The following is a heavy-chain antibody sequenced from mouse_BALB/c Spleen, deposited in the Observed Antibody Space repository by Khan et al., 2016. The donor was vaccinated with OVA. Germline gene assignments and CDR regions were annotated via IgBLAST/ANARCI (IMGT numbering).Heavy chain of an antibody. CDR1: GYSITSEYA. Sequence: EVQLQESGPGLVKPSQSLSLTYTVTGYSITSEYAWNWIRQFPGNKLEWMGYINYSGNTRYNPSLKSRISITRATSKNQFFLQLNSVTTEDTATYYCARKDYYDYDPFPYWGQGTLVTVSA. CDR3: ARKDYYDYDPFPY. CDR2: INYSGNT. V-gene: IGHV3-2*02. D-gene: IGHD2-4*01. J-gene: IGHJ3*01.